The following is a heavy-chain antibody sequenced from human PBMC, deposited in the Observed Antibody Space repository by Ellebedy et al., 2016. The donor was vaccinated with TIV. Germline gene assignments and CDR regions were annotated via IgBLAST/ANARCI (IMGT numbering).Heavy chain of an antibody. D-gene: IGHD7-27*01. CDR1: GYTFTSYD. J-gene: IGHJ3*02. CDR2: MNPNSGNT. V-gene: IGHV1-8*01. Sequence: ASVKVSXXASGYTFTSYDINWVRQATGQGLEWMGWMNPNSGNTGYAQKFRGRVTMTRNTSISTAYMELSSLRSEDTAVYYCARGNLGMKAFDIWGQGTMVTVSS. CDR3: ARGNLGMKAFDI.